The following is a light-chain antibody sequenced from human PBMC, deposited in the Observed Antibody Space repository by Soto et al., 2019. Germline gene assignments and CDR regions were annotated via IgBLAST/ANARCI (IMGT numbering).Light chain of an antibody. V-gene: IGLV2-11*01. CDR1: SSYIGPYNH. CDR2: AVS. Sequence: QSALTQPRSVSGSPGQSVTISGTRTSSYIGPYNHVAWYQQLPGKAPKLIIFAVSKRPSGVPDRFSGSKSGNTASLTISGLQAEDEADYYCSSYAGNYIYVFATGTKLTVL. CDR3: SSYAGNYIYV. J-gene: IGLJ1*01.